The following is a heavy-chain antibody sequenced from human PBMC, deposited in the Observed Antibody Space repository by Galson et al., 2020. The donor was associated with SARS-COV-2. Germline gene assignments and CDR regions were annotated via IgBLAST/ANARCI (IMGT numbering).Heavy chain of an antibody. CDR2: VYYTGTT. D-gene: IGHD3-22*01. CDR3: ARGHLEISMIVVVFTAAAYYFDY. Sequence: SQTLSLTCSVSGGDIFISSNYCAWIRQAPGKGLEWIASVYYTGTTYFNPSLKRRDTISADRSRNQFSLKLSSVTAADTAVYYCARGHLEISMIVVVFTAAAYYFDYWGQGTLVTVFS. J-gene: IGHJ4*02. V-gene: IGHV4-39*07. CDR1: GGDIFISSNY.